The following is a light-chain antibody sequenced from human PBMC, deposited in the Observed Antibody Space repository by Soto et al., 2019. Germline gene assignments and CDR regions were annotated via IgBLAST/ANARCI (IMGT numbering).Light chain of an antibody. V-gene: IGLV1-44*01. CDR3: AVWDGSLNGWV. J-gene: IGLJ3*02. CDR1: SSNIGRDN. CDR2: RNN. Sequence: HSVLTQPPSASGTPGQRVTITCSGGSSNIGRDNVNWYQHFPGTAPKVLIYRNNQRPSGVPDRFSGSKSGTSAYLAISGLKSEDEADYYCAVWDGSLNGWVFGGGTKLPVL.